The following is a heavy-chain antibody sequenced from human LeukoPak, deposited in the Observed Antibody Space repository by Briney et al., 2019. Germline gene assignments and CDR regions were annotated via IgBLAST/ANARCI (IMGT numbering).Heavy chain of an antibody. D-gene: IGHD2-2*01. CDR2: ISSSSSYI. V-gene: IGHV3-21*01. Sequence: GGPLRLSCAASGFTFSSYSMNWVGQAPPKGLEWVSSISSSSSYIYYADTVKGRFSISRYNAKFSLYLQMDSVGDEDASVYYCAIAVRARSAPRVNFGYWGQRALVSV. J-gene: IGHJ4*02. CDR1: GFTFSSYS. CDR3: AIAVRARSAPRVNFGY.